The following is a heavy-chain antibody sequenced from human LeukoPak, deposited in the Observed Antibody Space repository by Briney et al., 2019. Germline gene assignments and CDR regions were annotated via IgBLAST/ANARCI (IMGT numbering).Heavy chain of an antibody. CDR3: ASLATIVGAADYFDY. D-gene: IGHD1-26*01. CDR1: GFTFSSYG. J-gene: IGHJ4*02. CDR2: IRYDGSNK. V-gene: IGHV3-30*02. Sequence: GGSLRLSCAASGFTFSSYGMHWVRQAPGKGLEWVAFIRYDGSNKYYADSVKGRFTISRDNSKNTLYLQMNSLRAEDTAVYYCASLATIVGAADYFDYWGQGTLVTVSS.